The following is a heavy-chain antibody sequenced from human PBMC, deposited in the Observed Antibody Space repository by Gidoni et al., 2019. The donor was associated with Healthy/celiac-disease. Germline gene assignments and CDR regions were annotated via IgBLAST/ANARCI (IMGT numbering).Heavy chain of an antibody. CDR3: AKSQVGIFDY. Sequence: QVQLVESGGGVVQPGRTLRLSCAASGFTFSSYGMHWVRQAPGKGLEWVAVISYDGSNKYYADSVKGRFTISRDNSKNTLYLQMNSLRAEDTAVYYCAKSQVGIFDYWGQGTLVTVSS. J-gene: IGHJ4*02. CDR1: GFTFSSYG. V-gene: IGHV3-30*18. D-gene: IGHD2-2*01. CDR2: ISYDGSNK.